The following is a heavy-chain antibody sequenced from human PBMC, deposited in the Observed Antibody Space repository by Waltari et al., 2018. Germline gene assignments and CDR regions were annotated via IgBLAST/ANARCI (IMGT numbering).Heavy chain of an antibody. V-gene: IGHV1-2*02. Sequence: QVQLVQSGAEVKKPGASVKVSCKASGYTFTGYYMHWVRQAPGQVLEWMGWINPNSGGTNYAQKFQGRVTMTRDTSISTAYMELSRLRSDDTAVYYCARDYRYCSSTSCYKGYYYYMDVWGKGTTVTISS. CDR3: ARDYRYCSSTSCYKGYYYYMDV. CDR2: INPNSGGT. D-gene: IGHD2-2*02. CDR1: GYTFTGYY. J-gene: IGHJ6*03.